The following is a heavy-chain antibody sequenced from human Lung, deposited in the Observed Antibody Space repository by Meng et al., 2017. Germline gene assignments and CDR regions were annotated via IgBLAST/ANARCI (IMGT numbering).Heavy chain of an antibody. CDR1: GFTFSTHW. D-gene: IGHD4-17*01. CDR2: ITGDGSST. Sequence: EGQLVGSGGGLVQPGGSLRLPCAASGFTFSTHWMHWVRQAPGKGLEWVSRITGDGSSTIYADSVQGRFTMSRDNAKNTLSLQMNSLRAEDTAVYYCARGGVTTDDWGQGTLVTRLL. CDR3: ARGGVTTDD. V-gene: IGHV3-74*01. J-gene: IGHJ4*02.